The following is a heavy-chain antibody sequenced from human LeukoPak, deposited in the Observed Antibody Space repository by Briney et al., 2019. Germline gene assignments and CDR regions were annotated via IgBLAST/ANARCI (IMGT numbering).Heavy chain of an antibody. D-gene: IGHD1-26*01. J-gene: IGHJ4*02. V-gene: IGHV3-15*01. CDR2: IRSNPDAGTT. CDR3: TTGGSYFDY. CDR1: EFTFSNAW. Sequence: RGSLRLSCAASEFTFSNAWMSWVRQAPGKGLEWVGRIRSNPDAGTTDCAAPVKGRFIISRDDLKVTLHLQINSLKPDDTAVYYCTTGGSYFDYWGQGTLVTVSS.